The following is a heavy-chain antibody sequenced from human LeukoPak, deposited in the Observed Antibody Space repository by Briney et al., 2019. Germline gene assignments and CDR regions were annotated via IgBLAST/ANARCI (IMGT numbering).Heavy chain of an antibody. D-gene: IGHD3-22*01. CDR1: GYTFTSYD. J-gene: IGHJ6*02. V-gene: IGHV1-8*01. Sequence: ASVKVSCKASGYTFTSYDINWVRQATGQGLEWMGWMNPNSGNTGYAQKFQGRVTMTRNTSISTAYMELSSLRSEDTAVYYCARGYDSSGGYYYYGMDVWGQGTTVTVSS. CDR2: MNPNSGNT. CDR3: ARGYDSSGGYYYYGMDV.